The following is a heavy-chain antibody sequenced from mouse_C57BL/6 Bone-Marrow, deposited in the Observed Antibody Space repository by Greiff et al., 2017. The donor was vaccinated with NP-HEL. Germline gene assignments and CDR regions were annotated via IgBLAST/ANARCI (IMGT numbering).Heavy chain of an antibody. J-gene: IGHJ4*01. V-gene: IGHV5-12*01. CDR3: ARHEAGNAMDY. CDR1: GFTFSDYY. CDR2: ISNGGGST. Sequence: DVMLVESGGGLVQPGGSLKLSCAASGFTFSDYYMYWVRQTPEKRLEWVAYISNGGGSTYYPDTVKGRFTISRDNAKNTLYLQMSRLKSEDTAMYYCARHEAGNAMDYWGQGTSVTVSS.